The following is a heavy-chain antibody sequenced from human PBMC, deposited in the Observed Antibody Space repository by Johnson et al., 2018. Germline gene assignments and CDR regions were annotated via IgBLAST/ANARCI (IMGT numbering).Heavy chain of an antibody. CDR1: GFTFSSYA. J-gene: IGHJ6*03. V-gene: IGHV3-30-3*01. Sequence: VQLLESGGGVVQPGRSLRLSCAASGFTFSSYAMHWVRQAPGKGLEWVAVISYDGSNKYYADSVKGRFTISRDNSKNTLYLQMNSLRAEDTAVYYCAKDSGDFWSGYYTAYYYYYMDVWGRGTTVTVSS. CDR3: AKDSGDFWSGYYTAYYYYYMDV. D-gene: IGHD3-3*01. CDR2: ISYDGSNK.